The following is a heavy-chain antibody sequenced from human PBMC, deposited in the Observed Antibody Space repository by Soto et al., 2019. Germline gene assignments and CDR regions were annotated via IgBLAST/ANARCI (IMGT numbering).Heavy chain of an antibody. Sequence: GGSLRLSCAASGFTFSSYAMSWVRQAPGKGLEWVSAISGSGGSTYYADSVKGRFTISRDNSKNTLYLQMNSLRAEDTAVYYCAKEGSGSYYDNYYYGMGVWGQGTTVTVSS. V-gene: IGHV3-23*01. CDR1: GFTFSSYA. CDR3: AKEGSGSYYDNYYYGMGV. CDR2: ISGSGGST. D-gene: IGHD1-26*01. J-gene: IGHJ6*02.